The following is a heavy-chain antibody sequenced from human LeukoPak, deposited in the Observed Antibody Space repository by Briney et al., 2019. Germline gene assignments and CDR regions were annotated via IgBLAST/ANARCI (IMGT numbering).Heavy chain of an antibody. CDR3: ARGPIGSIAAAVSDY. V-gene: IGHV1-8*01. J-gene: IGHJ4*02. CDR1: GYTFTSYD. D-gene: IGHD6-13*01. CDR2: MNPNSGNT. Sequence: ASVKVSCKASGYTFTSYDIHWVRQATGQGLEWMGWMNPNSGNTGYAQKFQGRVTMTRNTSISTAYMELSSLRSEDTAVYYCARGPIGSIAAAVSDYWGQGTLVTVSS.